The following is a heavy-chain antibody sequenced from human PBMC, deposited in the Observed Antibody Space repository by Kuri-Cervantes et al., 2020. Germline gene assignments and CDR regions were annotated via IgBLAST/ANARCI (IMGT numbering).Heavy chain of an antibody. D-gene: IGHD1-26*01. Sequence: SAKVSCKASGFTFTSSAVQWGRQARGQRLEWIGWIVVGSGNTNYAQKSQERVTITRDMSTSTAYMELSSLRSEDTAVYYCAAVGDIVGATSRRTGDAFDIWGQGTMVTVSS. CDR1: GFTFTSSA. V-gene: IGHV1-58*01. J-gene: IGHJ3*02. CDR3: AAVGDIVGATSRRTGDAFDI. CDR2: IVVGSGNT.